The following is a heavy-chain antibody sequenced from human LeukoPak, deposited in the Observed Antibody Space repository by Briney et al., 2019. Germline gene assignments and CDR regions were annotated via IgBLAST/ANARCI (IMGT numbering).Heavy chain of an antibody. CDR2: MYPGDSDT. V-gene: IGHV5-51*01. D-gene: IGHD6-19*01. CDR3: ARRGYRSGWYWFDP. CDR1: GYSFTSYW. J-gene: IGHJ5*02. Sequence: RGESLKISGKGSGYSFTSYWIGWVRQMPGKGLEWMGIMYPGDSDTRYSPSFQGQVTISADKSISTAYLQWSSLKASDTAMYYCARRGYRSGWYWFDPWGQGTLVTVSS.